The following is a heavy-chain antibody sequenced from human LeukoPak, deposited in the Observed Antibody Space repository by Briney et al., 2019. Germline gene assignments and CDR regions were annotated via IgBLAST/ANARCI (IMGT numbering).Heavy chain of an antibody. CDR1: GFTVSSNY. Sequence: GGSLRLSCAASGFTVSSNYMSWVRQAPGKGLEWVSVIYSGGRTYYADSVKGRFTISRDNSKNTLYLQMNSLRAEDTAVYFCARDRLPGGALQYWGQGTLVTVSS. CDR2: IYSGGRT. D-gene: IGHD4-11*01. J-gene: IGHJ1*01. V-gene: IGHV3-66*01. CDR3: ARDRLPGGALQY.